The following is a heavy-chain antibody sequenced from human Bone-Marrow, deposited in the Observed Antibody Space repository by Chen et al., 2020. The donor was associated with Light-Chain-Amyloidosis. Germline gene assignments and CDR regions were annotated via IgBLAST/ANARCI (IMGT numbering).Heavy chain of an antibody. CDR3: ARHHPRGIAAAGTRPPDY. J-gene: IGHJ4*02. D-gene: IGHD6-13*01. CDR1: GGSISSSSYY. CDR2: IYYSGST. V-gene: IGHV4-39*01. Sequence: QLQLQESGPGLVKPSETLSLTCTVSGGSISSSSYYWGWIRQPPGKGLEWIGSIYYSGSTYYNPSLKSRVTISVDTSKNHFSLKLSSVTAANTAVYYCARHHPRGIAAAGTRPPDYLGQGTLVTVSS.